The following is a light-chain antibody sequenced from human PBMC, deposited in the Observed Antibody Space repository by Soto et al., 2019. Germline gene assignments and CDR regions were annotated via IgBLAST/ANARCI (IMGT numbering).Light chain of an antibody. J-gene: IGKJ4*01. Sequence: EIVLTQSPDTLSLSPGERATLSCRASQSVSSAHLAWYQQKPGQAPRLLIYRASTRATGIPDRFTGSGSGTDFTLTISRLEPEDFAVYYCQQYESLPLTFSGGTKVEIK. V-gene: IGKV3-20*01. CDR2: RAS. CDR3: QQYESLPLT. CDR1: QSVSSAH.